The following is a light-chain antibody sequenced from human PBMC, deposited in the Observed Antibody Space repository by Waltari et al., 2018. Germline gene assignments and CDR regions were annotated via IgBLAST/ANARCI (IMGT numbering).Light chain of an antibody. CDR1: KSLLYTNGYNY. CDR2: LTS. J-gene: IGKJ1*01. Sequence: DILLTQSPLSLPVAPGEPAFIACQSSKSLLYTNGYNYVDWYVQKPGQSPQLLIFLTSSRASGVPDRFRGSGSGTDFTLEITRVEADDLGIYYCMQSRESPPTFGQGTKLEIK. CDR3: MQSRESPPT. V-gene: IGKV2-28*01.